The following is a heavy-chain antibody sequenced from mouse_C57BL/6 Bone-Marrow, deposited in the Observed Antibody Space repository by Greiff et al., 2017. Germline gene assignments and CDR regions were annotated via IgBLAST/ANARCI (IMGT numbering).Heavy chain of an antibody. CDR2: IYPSDSET. D-gene: IGHD1-1*01. CDR3: ARRGIFYYCSSPYYYAMDY. CDR1: GYTFTSYW. J-gene: IGHJ4*01. V-gene: IGHV1-61*01. Sequence: QVQLQQPGAELVRPGSSVKLSCKASGYTFTSYWMDWVKQRPGQGLEWIGNIYPSDSETHYNQKFKDKATLTVDKSSSTAYMQLSSLTSEDSAVYYCARRGIFYYCSSPYYYAMDYWGQGTSVTVSS.